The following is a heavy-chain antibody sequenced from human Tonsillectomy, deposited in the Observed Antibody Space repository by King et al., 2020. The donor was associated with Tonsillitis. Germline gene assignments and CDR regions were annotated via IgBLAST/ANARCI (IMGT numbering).Heavy chain of an antibody. D-gene: IGHD5-18*01. J-gene: IGHJ4*02. CDR1: GFTFTSSA. Sequence: QLVESGPEVKKPGTSVKVSCKASGFTFTSSAVQWVRQARGQRLEWIGWIVVGSGNTNYAQKFQERVTITRDMSTSTAYMELSSLRSEDTAVYYCAADREGYSYGRFDYWGQGTLVTVSS. CDR2: IVVGSGNT. V-gene: IGHV1-58*01. CDR3: AADREGYSYGRFDY.